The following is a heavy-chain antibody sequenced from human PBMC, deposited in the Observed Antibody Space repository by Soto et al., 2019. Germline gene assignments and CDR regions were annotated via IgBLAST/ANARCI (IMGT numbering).Heavy chain of an antibody. CDR2: VYYTGTT. Sequence: QLQLQESGPGLVKPSETLSLTCTVSGGSIKNTGANWGWVRQPPGKGLGWIGRVYYTGTTYYNPSLQSRVTISIDTSKNQYSLSVNSVAAADTAVYYCATHTSGSRNGPHTWGQGTLVTVSS. D-gene: IGHD1-26*01. V-gene: IGHV4-39*01. CDR1: GGSIKNTGAN. CDR3: ATHTSGSRNGPHT. J-gene: IGHJ5*02.